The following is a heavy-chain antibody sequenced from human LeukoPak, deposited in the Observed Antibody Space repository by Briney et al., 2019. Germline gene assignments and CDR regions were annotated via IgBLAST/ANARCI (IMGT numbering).Heavy chain of an antibody. D-gene: IGHD5-18*01. CDR1: GGTFSSYA. V-gene: IGHV1-69*06. CDR3: AREMDTAMVMASSWFDP. J-gene: IGHJ5*02. CDR2: IIPTFGTA. Sequence: ASVKVSCKASGGTFSSYAISWVRQAPGQGLEWMGGIIPTFGTAAYAQKFQGRVTITADKSTSTAYMELSSLRSEDTAVYYCAREMDTAMVMASSWFDPWGQGTLVTVSS.